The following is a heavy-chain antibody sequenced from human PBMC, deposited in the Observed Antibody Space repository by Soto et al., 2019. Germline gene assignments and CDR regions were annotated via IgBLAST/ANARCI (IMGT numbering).Heavy chain of an antibody. CDR2: SSGRGGST. Sequence: GGSLRLSCAASGVTFSSYAMSWVRQAPGKGLEWVSASSGRGGSTYYADSVKGRFTLSRDNFKNTLYLQMNSLRAEDMAVYYCAKEKQLVLHDAFDIWGQGTMVTVSS. CDR3: AKEKQLVLHDAFDI. D-gene: IGHD6-13*01. CDR1: GVTFSSYA. J-gene: IGHJ3*02. V-gene: IGHV3-23*01.